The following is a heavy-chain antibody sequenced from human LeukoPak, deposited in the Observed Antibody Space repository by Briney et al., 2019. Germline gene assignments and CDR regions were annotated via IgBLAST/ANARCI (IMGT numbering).Heavy chain of an antibody. Sequence: PSQTLSLTCTVSGGSISSGDYYWSWIRQPPGKGLEWIGYIYYSGSTNYNPSLKSRVTISVDTSKNQFSLKLSSVTAADTAVYYCARGIGLRFLEWKIFDYWGQGTLVTVSS. CDR3: ARGIGLRFLEWKIFDY. J-gene: IGHJ4*02. V-gene: IGHV4-30-4*01. D-gene: IGHD3-3*01. CDR1: GGSISSGDYY. CDR2: IYYSGST.